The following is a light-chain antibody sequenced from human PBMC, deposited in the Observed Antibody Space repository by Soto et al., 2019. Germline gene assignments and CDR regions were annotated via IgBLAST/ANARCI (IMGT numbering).Light chain of an antibody. CDR3: RSYTSNSTPYV. CDR1: SSDVGGYNY. V-gene: IGLV2-14*01. J-gene: IGLJ1*01. CDR2: GVS. Sequence: QSALTQPAAVSGSPGQSITISCTGTSSDVGGYNYVSWYQQHPGKAPKLLIYGVSNRPSGVSNRFSGSKSGNTASLTISGLQAEDEADYYCRSYTSNSTPYVFGTGTKVTVL.